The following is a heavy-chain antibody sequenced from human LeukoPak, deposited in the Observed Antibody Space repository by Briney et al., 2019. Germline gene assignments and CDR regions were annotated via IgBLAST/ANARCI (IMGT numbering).Heavy chain of an antibody. Sequence: GVTLRLSCASSGFTFSSYCMHCARHARGKGLEEGAFIRYDGSNKYYTDSLKGRFTIARDNSKNKLYLQLNSLRAEDTAVYYCAKSRRRNYDYVWGSYRPSPLFDYWGQGTLVTVSS. V-gene: IGHV3-30*02. D-gene: IGHD3-16*02. J-gene: IGHJ4*02. CDR3: AKSRRRNYDYVWGSYRPSPLFDY. CDR2: IRYDGSNK. CDR1: GFTFSSYC.